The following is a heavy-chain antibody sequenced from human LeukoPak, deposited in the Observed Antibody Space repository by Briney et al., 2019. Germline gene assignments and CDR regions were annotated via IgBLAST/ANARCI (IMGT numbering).Heavy chain of an antibody. D-gene: IGHD4-23*01. J-gene: IGHJ4*02. Sequence: GEYLKTPCKSSGCTFTGYWIGWGRQMPGKGLEGMVMISPGDYDTKYSPSFQGQVTMSADKSTNTAYLQWRSLKASDTAMYYCARGRGATVITNFDYWGQGTLVTVSS. CDR1: GCTFTGYW. CDR2: ISPGDYDT. CDR3: ARGRGATVITNFDY. V-gene: IGHV5-51*01.